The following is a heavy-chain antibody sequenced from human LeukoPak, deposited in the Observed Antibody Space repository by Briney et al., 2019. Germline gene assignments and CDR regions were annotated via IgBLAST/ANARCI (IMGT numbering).Heavy chain of an antibody. J-gene: IGHJ4*02. V-gene: IGHV1-2*02. CDR3: ARDPYGSGNYYFDY. Sequence: ASVIVSFKASGYIFSDYYMHWVRQAPGQGLEWMGWINPNSGGTNYAQNFQGRVTMTRDTSISTAYMELSGLKSDDTAVYYCARDPYGSGNYYFDYWGQGTLVTVSS. CDR2: INPNSGGT. CDR1: GYIFSDYY. D-gene: IGHD3-10*01.